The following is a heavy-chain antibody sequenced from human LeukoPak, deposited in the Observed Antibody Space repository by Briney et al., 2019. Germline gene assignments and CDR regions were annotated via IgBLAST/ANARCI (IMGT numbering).Heavy chain of an antibody. J-gene: IGHJ4*02. D-gene: IGHD2-15*01. CDR1: GGSFSGYY. CDR2: INHSGST. V-gene: IGHV4-34*01. CDR3: ATGRTDCSGGSCTGLDY. Sequence: SETLSLTCAVYGGSFSGYYWSWIRQPPGKGLEWIGEINHSGSTNYNPSLKSRVAISVDTSKNQFSLKLSSVTAADTAVYYCATGRTDCSGGSCTGLDYWGQGTLVTVSS.